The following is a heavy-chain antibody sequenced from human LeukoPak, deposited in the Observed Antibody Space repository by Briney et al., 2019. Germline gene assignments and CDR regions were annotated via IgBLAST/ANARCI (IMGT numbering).Heavy chain of an antibody. CDR1: GGSISSSNW. CDR3: ARKTQSELRTTVYFDY. V-gene: IGHV4-4*02. Sequence: SETLSLTCAVSGGSISSSNWWSWVRQPPGKGLEWIGEIYHSGSTNYNPSLKSRVTISVDKSKNQFSLKLSSVTAADTAVYYCARKTQSELRTTVYFDYWGQGTLVTVSP. J-gene: IGHJ4*02. CDR2: IYHSGST. D-gene: IGHD1-26*01.